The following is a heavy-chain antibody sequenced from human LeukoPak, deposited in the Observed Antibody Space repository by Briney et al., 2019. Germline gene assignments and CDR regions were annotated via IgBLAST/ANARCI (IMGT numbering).Heavy chain of an antibody. D-gene: IGHD3-10*01. CDR1: GFTFSSYA. CDR2: ISGSGGST. J-gene: IGHJ4*02. Sequence: GGSLRPSCAASGFTFSSYAMSWVRQAPGKGLEWVSAISGSGGSTYYADSVKGRFTISRDNSKNTLYLQMNSLRAEDTAVYYCAKSLKLLWFGELLCSFDYWGQGTLVTVSS. CDR3: AKSLKLLWFGELLCSFDY. V-gene: IGHV3-23*01.